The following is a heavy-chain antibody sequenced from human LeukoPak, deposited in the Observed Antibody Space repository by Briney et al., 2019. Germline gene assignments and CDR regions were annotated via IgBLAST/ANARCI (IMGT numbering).Heavy chain of an antibody. CDR1: GGSVSSGSYY. J-gene: IGHJ4*02. D-gene: IGHD3-16*02. V-gene: IGHV4-61*01. CDR2: IYYSGST. CDR3: ARASYDYVWGSYRPQFFDY. Sequence: PSETLSLTCTVSGGSVSSGSYYWSWIRQPPGKGLEWIGYIYYSGSTNYNPSLKSRVTISVDTSKNQFSLRLSSVTAADTAVYYCARASYDYVWGSYRPQFFDYWGQGTLVTVSS.